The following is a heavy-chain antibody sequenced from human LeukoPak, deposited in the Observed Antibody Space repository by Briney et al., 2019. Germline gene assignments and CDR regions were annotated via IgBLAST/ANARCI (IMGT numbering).Heavy chain of an antibody. V-gene: IGHV3-64D*06. D-gene: IGHD2-21*02. Sequence: PGGSLRLSCSASGFTFSVYAIHWVRQAPGKGLEYDSTIISNGGSTYYADSVKGRFTISRDNSKNTVSLQMSSLRAEDTALYYCGKDGLAFCGGDCYSYFDYWGQGTLVTVSS. CDR2: IISNGGST. J-gene: IGHJ4*02. CDR3: GKDGLAFCGGDCYSYFDY. CDR1: GFTFSVYA.